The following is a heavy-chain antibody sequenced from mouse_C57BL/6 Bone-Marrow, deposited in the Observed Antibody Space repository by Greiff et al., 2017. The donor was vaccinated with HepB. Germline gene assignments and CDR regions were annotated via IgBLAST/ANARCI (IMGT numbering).Heavy chain of an antibody. V-gene: IGHV5-9-1*02. CDR2: ISSGGDYI. CDR1: GFTFSSYA. D-gene: IGHD2-3*01. CDR3: TRVYDGYPYYAMDY. J-gene: IGHJ4*01. Sequence: EVNLVESGEGLVKPGGSLKLSCAASGFTFSSYAMSWVRQTPEKRMEWVAYISSGGDYIYYADTVKGRFTISRDNARNTQYLQMSSLKSEDTAMYYCTRVYDGYPYYAMDYWGQGTSVTVSS.